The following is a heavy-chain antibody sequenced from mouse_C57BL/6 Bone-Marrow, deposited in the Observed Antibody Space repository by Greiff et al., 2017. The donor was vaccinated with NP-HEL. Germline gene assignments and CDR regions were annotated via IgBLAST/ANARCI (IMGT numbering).Heavy chain of an antibody. CDR1: GFTFSSYG. CDR2: ISSGGSYT. J-gene: IGHJ3*01. CDR3: ARRWLLSWFAY. D-gene: IGHD2-3*01. V-gene: IGHV5-6*01. Sequence: EVNVVESGGDLVKPGGSLKLSCAASGFTFSSYGMSWVRPTPDKRLEWVATISSGGSYTYYPDSVQGRFTISRDNAKNTLYLQMSSLKSEDTAMYYWARRWLLSWFAYWGQGTLVTVSA.